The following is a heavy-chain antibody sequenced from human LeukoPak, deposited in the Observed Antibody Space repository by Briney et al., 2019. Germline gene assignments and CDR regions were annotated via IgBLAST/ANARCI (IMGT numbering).Heavy chain of an antibody. J-gene: IGHJ5*02. D-gene: IGHD4-17*01. V-gene: IGHV4-59*01. CDR1: GGSINDYY. CDR3: ARVVRGAVTSNCFDP. Sequence: SETLSLTCTVSGGSINDYYWTWIRQAPGKGLEWIGYISNSGTTDFNPSLKSRVTMSVDTSNNEFSLRLTSVTAADTAMYYCARVVRGAVTSNCFDPWGQGTLVTVSS. CDR2: ISNSGTT.